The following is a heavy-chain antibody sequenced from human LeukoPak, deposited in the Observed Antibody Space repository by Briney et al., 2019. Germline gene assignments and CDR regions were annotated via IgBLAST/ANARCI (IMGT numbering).Heavy chain of an antibody. D-gene: IGHD3-22*01. CDR2: IYDSGST. J-gene: IGHJ4*02. V-gene: IGHV4-39*01. Sequence: SETLSLTCTISGGSISRSSSYWGWIRQPPGKGLEWIGSIYDSGSTYYNPSLRSRVTISVDTSKNQFSLKLSSVTAADTAVYYCARQCYDRSEGNYWGQGTLVTVSS. CDR3: ARQCYDRSEGNY. CDR1: GGSISRSSSY.